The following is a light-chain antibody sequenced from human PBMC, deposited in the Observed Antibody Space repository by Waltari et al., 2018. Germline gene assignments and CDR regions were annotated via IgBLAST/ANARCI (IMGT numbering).Light chain of an antibody. V-gene: IGLV3-27*01. J-gene: IGLJ3*02. CDR3: YPAAENNLV. CDR1: VLAKNH. Sequence: SYELTQSSSVSVSPGQTARITCSGDVLAKNHGRWFQQKPGQAHVVVIYKDSARPSGIPERFSGNSSGSTVTLTIGGAHVEDVADYYSYPAAENNLVFGGGTKLTVL. CDR2: KDS.